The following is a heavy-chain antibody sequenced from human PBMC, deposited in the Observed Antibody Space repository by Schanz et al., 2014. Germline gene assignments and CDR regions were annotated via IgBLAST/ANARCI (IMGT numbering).Heavy chain of an antibody. Sequence: QVELVESGGGVVQPGRSLRLSCAASGFIFSYYTIHWVRQAPGKGLEWVAVISDDGSRRHYADSVKGRFTISRDSARNSLYLQMSSLRAEDTAVYYCARGTPFLCDYWGQGTLVTVSS. J-gene: IGHJ4*02. CDR3: ARGTPFLCDY. D-gene: IGHD3-16*01. CDR1: GFIFSYYT. V-gene: IGHV3-30*04. CDR2: ISDDGSRR.